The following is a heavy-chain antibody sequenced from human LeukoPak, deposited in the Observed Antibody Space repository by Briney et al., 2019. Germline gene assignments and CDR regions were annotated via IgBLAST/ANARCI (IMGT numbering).Heavy chain of an antibody. D-gene: IGHD3-10*01. Sequence: ASVKVSCKASGYTFISYGINWVRQAPGQGLEWMGWISGYNGNTNYAQNLQGRVTMTRDTSTSTAYMELRSLRSDDTAVYYCARELGGAGSYFFPYYVMDVWGQGTTVTVSS. V-gene: IGHV1-18*01. J-gene: IGHJ6*02. CDR2: ISGYNGNT. CDR1: GYTFISYG. CDR3: ARELGGAGSYFFPYYVMDV.